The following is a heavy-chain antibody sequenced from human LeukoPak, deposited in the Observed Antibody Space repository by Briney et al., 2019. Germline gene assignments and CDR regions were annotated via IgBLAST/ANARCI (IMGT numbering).Heavy chain of an antibody. V-gene: IGHV4-59*10. CDR3: ARVVTIFGVFDY. D-gene: IGHD3-3*01. J-gene: IGHJ4*02. CDR1: GGSFSDYY. CDR2: IYTSGST. Sequence: SETLSLTCAVYGGSFSDYYWSWIRQPPGRGLEWIGRIYTSGSTNYNPSLKSRVTMSVDTSKNQFSLKLSSVTAADTAVYYCARVVTIFGVFDYWGQGTLVTVSS.